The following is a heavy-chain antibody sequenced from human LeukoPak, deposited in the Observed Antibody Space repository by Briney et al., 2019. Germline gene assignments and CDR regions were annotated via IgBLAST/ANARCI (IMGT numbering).Heavy chain of an antibody. CDR2: INHSGST. CDR3: ARGSLRYFDWLLLSDWFDP. J-gene: IGHJ5*02. CDR1: GGSFSGYY. D-gene: IGHD3-9*01. Sequence: SETLSLTCAVYGGSFSGYYWSWIRQPPGKGLEWIGEINHSGSTNYNPSLKSRVTISVDTSKNQFSLKLSSVTAADTAVYYCARGSLRYFDWLLLSDWFDPWGQGTLVTVSS. V-gene: IGHV4-34*01.